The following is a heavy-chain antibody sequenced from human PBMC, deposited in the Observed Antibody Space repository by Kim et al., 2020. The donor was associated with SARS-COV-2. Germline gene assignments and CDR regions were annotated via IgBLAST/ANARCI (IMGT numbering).Heavy chain of an antibody. CDR3: AADSSGYYGGSDY. J-gene: IGHJ4*02. Sequence: YAQKFQERVTITRDMSTSTAYMELSSLRSEDTAVYYCAADSSGYYGGSDYWGQGTLVTVSS. D-gene: IGHD3-22*01. V-gene: IGHV1-58*01.